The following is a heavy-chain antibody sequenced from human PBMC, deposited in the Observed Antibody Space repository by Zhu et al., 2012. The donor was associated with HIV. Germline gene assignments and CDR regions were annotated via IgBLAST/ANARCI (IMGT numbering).Heavy chain of an antibody. CDR2: VFQTGST. V-gene: IGHV4-39*01. D-gene: IGHD6-19*01. CDR1: GDSISRGDYH. CDR3: ARQRGSGCGHLIW. Sequence: QVQLQESGPGLAKPSGTLSLTCTVSGDSISRGDYHWAWIRQSPGKGLEWIASVFQTGSTHYNPSLESRVTISVDTSRNQFSLELRSVTAADTAVYYCARQRGSGCGHLIWWGQGTSGHRLF. J-gene: IGHJ3*01.